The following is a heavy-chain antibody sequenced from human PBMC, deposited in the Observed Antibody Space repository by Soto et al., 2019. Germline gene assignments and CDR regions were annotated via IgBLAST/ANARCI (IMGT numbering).Heavy chain of an antibody. CDR2: INHSGST. CDR1: GGSFSCYY. J-gene: IGHJ4*02. CDR3: ARARRIAARSFDY. V-gene: IGHV4-34*01. Sequence: SETLSLTCAVYGGSFSCYYWSWIRQPPGKGLEWIGEINHSGSTNYNPSLKSRVTISVDTSKNQFSLKLSSVTAADTAVYYCARARRIAARSFDYWGQGTLVTVSS. D-gene: IGHD6-6*01.